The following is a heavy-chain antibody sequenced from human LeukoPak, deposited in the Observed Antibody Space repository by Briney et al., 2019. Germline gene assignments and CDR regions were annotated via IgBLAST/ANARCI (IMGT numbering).Heavy chain of an antibody. Sequence: GESLKISCKGSGYSFTSYWIGWVRQMPGKGLEWMGIIYPGVSDTRYSPSFQGQVTISADKSISTAYLQWSSLKASDTAMYYCARQIAAAGNNFDYWGQGTLVTVSS. CDR3: ARQIAAAGNNFDY. D-gene: IGHD6-13*01. CDR1: GYSFTSYW. J-gene: IGHJ4*02. CDR2: IYPGVSDT. V-gene: IGHV5-51*01.